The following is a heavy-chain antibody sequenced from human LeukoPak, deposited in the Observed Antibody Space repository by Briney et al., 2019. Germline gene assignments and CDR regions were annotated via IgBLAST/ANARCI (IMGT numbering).Heavy chain of an antibody. Sequence: GGSLRLSCAASGFTFSSYSMNWVRQAPGKGLEWVSSISSSSSYIYYADSVMGRFTISRDNAKNTLYLQMNSLRAEDTAVYYCARDPAYYDSSGLTDYWGQGTLVTVSS. D-gene: IGHD3-22*01. CDR2: ISSSSSYI. CDR3: ARDPAYYDSSGLTDY. CDR1: GFTFSSYS. J-gene: IGHJ4*02. V-gene: IGHV3-21*01.